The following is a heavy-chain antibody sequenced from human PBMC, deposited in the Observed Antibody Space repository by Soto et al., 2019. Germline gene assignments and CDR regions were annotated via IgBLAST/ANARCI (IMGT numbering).Heavy chain of an antibody. D-gene: IGHD2-15*01. CDR3: ARYCSGGSCYLDP. CDR1: GGSISSYY. Sequence: SETLSLTCTVSGGSISSYYWSWIRQPPGKGLEWIGYIYYSGSTNYNPSLKSRVTISVDTSKNQFSLKLSSVTAADTAVYYCARYCSGGSCYLDPWGRGTLVTVSS. J-gene: IGHJ5*02. V-gene: IGHV4-59*01. CDR2: IYYSGST.